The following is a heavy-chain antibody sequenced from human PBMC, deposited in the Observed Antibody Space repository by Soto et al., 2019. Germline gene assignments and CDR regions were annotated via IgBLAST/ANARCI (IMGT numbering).Heavy chain of an antibody. V-gene: IGHV3-30-3*01. D-gene: IGHD6-6*01. CDR1: GFTLTNYA. CDR2: ISDDGDKK. J-gene: IGHJ4*02. CDR3: ARDRYSSSTLFDY. Sequence: QVQLVESGGGVVQPGRSLRLSCAASGFTLTNYAMHWVRQAPGKGLEWLAVISDDGDKKYYADSVKGRFTISRDNSNKTLYLQKNSLRPEDTAVYYFARDRYSSSTLFDYWGQGTLVTVSS.